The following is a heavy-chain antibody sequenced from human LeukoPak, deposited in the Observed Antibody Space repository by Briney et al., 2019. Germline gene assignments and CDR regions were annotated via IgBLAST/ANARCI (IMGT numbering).Heavy chain of an antibody. D-gene: IGHD3-22*01. CDR2: IIGSGGST. J-gene: IGHJ6*02. V-gene: IGHV3-23*01. Sequence: GGSLRLSSAASGFTVTIYAMSWVRPAPGKGLEWVSSIIGSGGSTFYADSVQGRFTGSRDNSKNTLYLQMNSLRAEDTAVYYGAKVRDYDSSGYYYYYYGMDLWGQGTTVTVSS. CDR3: AKVRDYDSSGYYYYYYGMDL. CDR1: GFTVTIYA.